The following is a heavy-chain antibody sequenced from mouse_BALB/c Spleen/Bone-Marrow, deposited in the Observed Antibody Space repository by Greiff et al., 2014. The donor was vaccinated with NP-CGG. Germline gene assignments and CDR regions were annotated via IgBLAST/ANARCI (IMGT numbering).Heavy chain of an antibody. V-gene: IGHV1-61*01. J-gene: IGHJ3*01. Sequence: VQLQQSGAELVRPGASVKLSCKASGYSFTSYWMNWVKQRPGQGLEWIGMIHPSDTETRLNQRFKDKATLTVDKSSSTAYMRLSSPTSEDSAVYYCARLEGNYGSTFAYWGQGTLVTVSA. D-gene: IGHD1-1*01. CDR1: GYSFTSYW. CDR3: ARLEGNYGSTFAY. CDR2: IHPSDTET.